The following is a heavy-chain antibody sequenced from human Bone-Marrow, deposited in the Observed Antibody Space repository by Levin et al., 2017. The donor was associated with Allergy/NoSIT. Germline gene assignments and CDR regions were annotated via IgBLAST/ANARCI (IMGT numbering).Heavy chain of an antibody. Sequence: KSSETLSLTCSVSGGSMSGYYWSWIRQPPGKELEWIGYVYYSGSTNYKSSLKSRVTISRDTSKNQFYLKLTSVTAADTAVYYCARDQDMVTHNWFDPWGQGTLVTVSP. V-gene: IGHV4-59*01. CDR3: ARDQDMVTHNWFDP. CDR2: VYYSGST. D-gene: IGHD2-21*02. CDR1: GGSMSGYY. J-gene: IGHJ5*02.